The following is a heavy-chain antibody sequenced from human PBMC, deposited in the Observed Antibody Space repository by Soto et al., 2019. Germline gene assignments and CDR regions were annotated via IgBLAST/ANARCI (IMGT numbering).Heavy chain of an antibody. J-gene: IGHJ4*02. Sequence: EVQLVETGGGLIQPGGSLRLSCAASGFTVSNTYMTWVRQAPGKGLEWVSVIYSGGSTYYADSVEGRFTISRDNSKNTLYLQMNSLRAEDTAVYYCARALRGPATYDYWGQGTLVTVSS. CDR2: IYSGGST. CDR1: GFTVSNTY. CDR3: ARALRGPATYDY. V-gene: IGHV3-53*02.